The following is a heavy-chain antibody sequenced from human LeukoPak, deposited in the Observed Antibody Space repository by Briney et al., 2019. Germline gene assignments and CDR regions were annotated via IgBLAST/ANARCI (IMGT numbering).Heavy chain of an antibody. Sequence: ASVTVSCKSSGHTLNNHFIHWVRRAPGQGLEWMGMINPRDGSTRTLQRFQGRLTMTRDTSTSTLYMGLSSLRSEDTATYFCARGADQEFDFWGQGTLVTVSS. CDR2: INPRDGST. CDR3: ARGADQEFDF. J-gene: IGHJ4*02. CDR1: GHTLNNHF. V-gene: IGHV1-46*02.